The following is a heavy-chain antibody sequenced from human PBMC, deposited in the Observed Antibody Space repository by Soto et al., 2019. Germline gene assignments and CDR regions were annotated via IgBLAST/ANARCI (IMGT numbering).Heavy chain of an antibody. Sequence: QVQLVQSGAEVKKPGASVKVSCKASGYTFTSYGISWVRQAPGQGLEWMGWISAYNGNTNYAQKLQGRVTMTTDTSTSTGYMELRSLRSDDTAVYYCARSSSKVELEGWFDPWGQGTLVTVSS. J-gene: IGHJ5*02. CDR1: GYTFTSYG. CDR3: ARSSSKVELEGWFDP. CDR2: ISAYNGNT. D-gene: IGHD1-7*01. V-gene: IGHV1-18*04.